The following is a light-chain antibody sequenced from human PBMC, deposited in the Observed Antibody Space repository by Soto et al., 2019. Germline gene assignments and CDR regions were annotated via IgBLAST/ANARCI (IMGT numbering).Light chain of an antibody. CDR2: DVS. J-gene: IGLJ1*01. Sequence: QSVLTQPRSVSGSPGQAVTISCTGTSSDVGGYKYVSWYQQHTGKAPQVVIYDVSKRPSGVPDRFSGSKSGNTASLTISGLQAEDEADYYCCSQAGSYTYVFGTGTKVTVL. CDR3: CSQAGSYTYV. CDR1: SSDVGGYKY. V-gene: IGLV2-11*01.